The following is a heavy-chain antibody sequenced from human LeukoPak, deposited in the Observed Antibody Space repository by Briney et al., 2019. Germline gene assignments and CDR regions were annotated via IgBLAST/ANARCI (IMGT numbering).Heavy chain of an antibody. Sequence: PGGSLRLSCAASGFTFSSYEMNWVRQAPGRGLEWVAFIRFDESNKYYADSVKGRFTISRDSSKNTLYLQMNSLSAEDTAVYYCAKDAGYLSSGYYPYYMDVWGKGTTVTMSS. D-gene: IGHD6-19*01. CDR3: AKDAGYLSSGYYPYYMDV. J-gene: IGHJ6*03. CDR2: IRFDESNK. CDR1: GFTFSSYE. V-gene: IGHV3-30*02.